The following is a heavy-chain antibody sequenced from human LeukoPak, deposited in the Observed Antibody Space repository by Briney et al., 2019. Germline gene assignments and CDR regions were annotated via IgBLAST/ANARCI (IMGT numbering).Heavy chain of an antibody. V-gene: IGHV3-48*02. CDR3: ARLEYYYVSGNYYKLFDY. CDR1: GFTFSSYN. D-gene: IGHD3-10*01. CDR2: ISSSGSTI. Sequence: PGGSLRLSCADSGFTFSSYNMNWVRQAPGKGLEWVSDISSSGSTIYFADSVKGRFTISRDNAKNSLYLQMNSLRDEDTAVYYCARLEYYYVSGNYYKLFDYWGQGTLVTVCS. J-gene: IGHJ4*02.